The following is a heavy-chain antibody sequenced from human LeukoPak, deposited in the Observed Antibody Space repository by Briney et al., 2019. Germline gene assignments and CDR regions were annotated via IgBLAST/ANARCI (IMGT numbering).Heavy chain of an antibody. V-gene: IGHV3-23*01. Sequence: GGSLRLSCAASGFSFSSFAMMWVRQAPGMGLELISAILIGGDVFFYGDSVRGRFTISRDDSTNTLFLQMNNLRADDSAVYYCARDPNGNYVGAFEMWGPGTTVTVSS. J-gene: IGHJ3*02. CDR1: GFSFSSFA. CDR2: ILIGGDVF. D-gene: IGHD4-17*01. CDR3: ARDPNGNYVGAFEM.